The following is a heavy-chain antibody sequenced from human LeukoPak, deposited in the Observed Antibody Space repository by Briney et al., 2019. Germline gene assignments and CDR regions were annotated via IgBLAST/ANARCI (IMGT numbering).Heavy chain of an antibody. CDR1: GFTFRRYG. Sequence: GGSLRLSCAASGFTFRRYGMTWVRQAAGKGLEWVSAISGSGGSTYYADSVKGRFTISRDNSKNTLYLQMNSLRAEDTAVYYWAAPVRRGSGASLYCWYRDVWGKGTTVTISS. V-gene: IGHV3-23*01. CDR2: ISGSGGST. J-gene: IGHJ6*03. D-gene: IGHD3-10*01. CDR3: AAPVRRGSGASLYCWYRDV.